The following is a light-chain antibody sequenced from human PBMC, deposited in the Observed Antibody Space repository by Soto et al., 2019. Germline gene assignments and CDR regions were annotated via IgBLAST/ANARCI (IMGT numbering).Light chain of an antibody. V-gene: IGLV4-69*01. CDR1: SGHSSYA. CDR2: LNSDGSH. Sequence: QAAVTQSPSASASLGASVKLTCTLSSGHSSYAIAWHQQQPEKGPRYLMKLNSDGSHSKGDGIPDRFSGSSSGAERYLTISSLQSEDEADYYCQTWGTGIQVFGGGTKLTVL. CDR3: QTWGTGIQV. J-gene: IGLJ2*01.